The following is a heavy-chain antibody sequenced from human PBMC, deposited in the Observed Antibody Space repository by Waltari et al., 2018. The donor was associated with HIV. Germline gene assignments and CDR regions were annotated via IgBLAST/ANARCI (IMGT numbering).Heavy chain of an antibody. Sequence: EVQLVASGGGLVKPGGSLILSCTASGFTFRGYTMTWVRQAPAKGLEWVSSISSGSSYIYYADSLEGRFTISRDSAKNSLFLQMHSLRVEDTAVYYCAIEYSSSLANYWGQGTLVTVSS. D-gene: IGHD6-6*01. CDR3: AIEYSSSLANY. CDR2: ISSGSSYI. CDR1: GFTFRGYT. J-gene: IGHJ4*02. V-gene: IGHV3-21*02.